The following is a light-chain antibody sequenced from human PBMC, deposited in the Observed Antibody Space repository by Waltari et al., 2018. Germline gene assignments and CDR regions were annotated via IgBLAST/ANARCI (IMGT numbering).Light chain of an antibody. J-gene: IGKJ1*01. Sequence: IVLTQSPGTLSLSPGERATLSCRASQSIPGTLVWYQQKPDQPPRLLIYGASNRAAGIPDRFSGSGFGTDFSRTISRLEPEDFAVYYCQHYVRLPVAFGQGTKV. CDR1: QSIPGT. CDR2: GAS. CDR3: QHYVRLPVA. V-gene: IGKV3-20*01.